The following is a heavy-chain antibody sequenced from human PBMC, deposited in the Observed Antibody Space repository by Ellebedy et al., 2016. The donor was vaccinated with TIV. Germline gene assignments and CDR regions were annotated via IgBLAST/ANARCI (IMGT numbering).Heavy chain of an antibody. V-gene: IGHV4-34*01. J-gene: IGHJ5*02. CDR2: INHSGTT. D-gene: IGHD3-3*01. Sequence: SETLSLXCAVYGGSFSGYFWTWVRQSPGKGLEWIGEINHSGTTNYNPSLKSRVTISGDTAKNQFSLKLSSVTAADTAVYYCARQHYDFWSGPNWFDPWGQGTLVTVSS. CDR1: GGSFSGYF. CDR3: ARQHYDFWSGPNWFDP.